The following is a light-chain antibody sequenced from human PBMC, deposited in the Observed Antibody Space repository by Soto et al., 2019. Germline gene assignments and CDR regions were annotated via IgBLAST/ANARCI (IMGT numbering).Light chain of an antibody. V-gene: IGKV3-15*01. J-gene: IGKJ3*01. Sequence: EIVMTQSPVTLSVSPGERATLSCTASQSVNNNVAWYQQKPGHTPRLLIYSASIGATGTPARFSGSGSGSDFTLTISSLQPEDVAVYYCQQYNKWPRTFGPGTKVEIK. CDR2: SAS. CDR3: QQYNKWPRT. CDR1: QSVNNN.